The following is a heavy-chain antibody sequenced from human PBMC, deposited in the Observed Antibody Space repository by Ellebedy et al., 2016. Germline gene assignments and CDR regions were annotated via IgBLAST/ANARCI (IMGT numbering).Heavy chain of an antibody. J-gene: IGHJ6*02. CDR3: ARAPMVRGVASDYYYGMDV. V-gene: IGHV1-69*06. CDR2: IIPIFGTA. Sequence: SVKVSXXASGGTFSSYAISWVRQAPGQGLEWMGGIIPIFGTANYAQKFQGRVTITADKSTSTAYMELSSLRSEDTAVYYCARAPMVRGVASDYYYGMDVWGQGTTVTVSS. D-gene: IGHD3-10*01. CDR1: GGTFSSYA.